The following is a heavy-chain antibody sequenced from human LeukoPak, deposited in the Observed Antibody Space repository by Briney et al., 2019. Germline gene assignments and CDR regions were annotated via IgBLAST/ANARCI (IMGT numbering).Heavy chain of an antibody. CDR1: GFTFSSYS. CDR3: TTVPMRDSSGYYSYYYYYMDV. V-gene: IGHV3-15*01. Sequence: PGWSLRLSCAASGFTFSSYSVNWVRQAPGKGLEWVGRIKSKTDGGTTDYAAPVKGRFTISRDDSKNTLYLQMNSLKTEDTAVYYCTTVPMRDSSGYYSYYYYYMDVWGKGTTVTISS. J-gene: IGHJ6*03. CDR2: IKSKTDGGTT. D-gene: IGHD3-22*01.